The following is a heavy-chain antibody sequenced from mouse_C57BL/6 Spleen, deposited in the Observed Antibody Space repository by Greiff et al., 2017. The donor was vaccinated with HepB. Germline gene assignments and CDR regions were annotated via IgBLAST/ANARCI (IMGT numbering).Heavy chain of an antibody. CDR2: IDPETGGT. J-gene: IGHJ2*01. D-gene: IGHD2-3*01. CDR3: TRSHYDGYFFFDY. V-gene: IGHV1-15*01. CDR1: GYTFTDYE. Sequence: QVHVKQSGAELVRPGASVTLSCKASGYTFTDYEMHWVKQTPVHGLEWIGAIDPETGGTAYNQKFKGKAILTADKSSSTAYMELRSLTSEDSAVYYCTRSHYDGYFFFDYWGQGTTLTVSS.